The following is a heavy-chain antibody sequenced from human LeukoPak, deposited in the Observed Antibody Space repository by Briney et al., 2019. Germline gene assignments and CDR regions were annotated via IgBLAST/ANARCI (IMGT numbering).Heavy chain of an antibody. V-gene: IGHV3-21*01. Sequence: GGSLRLSCAASGFTFSSYSMNWVRQAPGKGLEWVSSISSSTTYISYADSVKGRFTISRDNAKNSLYLQMNSLRAEDTAVYYCARERNFYYFDYWGQGALVTVSS. J-gene: IGHJ4*02. CDR1: GFTFSSYS. CDR3: ARERNFYYFDY. CDR2: ISSSTTYI. D-gene: IGHD3-3*01.